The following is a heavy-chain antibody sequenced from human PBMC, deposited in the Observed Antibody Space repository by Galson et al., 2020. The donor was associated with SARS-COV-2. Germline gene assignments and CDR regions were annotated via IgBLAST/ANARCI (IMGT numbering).Heavy chain of an antibody. CDR2: IMGSGGYT. D-gene: IGHD3-10*02. Sequence: TGGSLRLSCAASGFTFSNYAMSWVRQAPGKGLEWVSSIMGSGGYTYYADSVKGRFTLSRDNSKNTLSLQMNSLRAEDTAVYFCAKVLFYGREVGPHYYFAMDVWGQGTTVSVSS. V-gene: IGHV3-23*01. CDR3: AKVLFYGREVGPHYYFAMDV. CDR1: GFTFSNYA. J-gene: IGHJ6*02.